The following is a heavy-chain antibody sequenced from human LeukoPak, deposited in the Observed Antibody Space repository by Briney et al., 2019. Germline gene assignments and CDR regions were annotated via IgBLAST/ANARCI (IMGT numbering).Heavy chain of an antibody. V-gene: IGHV4-59*01. J-gene: IGHJ6*03. CDR2: IYYSGST. CDR1: GGSISSYY. Sequence: SETLSLTCTVSGGSISSYYWSWIRQPPGKGLEWIGYIYYSGSTNYNPSLKSRVTISVDTSKNQFSPKLSSVTAADTAVYYCARAVAGHNYYYYYYMDVWGEGTTVTVSS. D-gene: IGHD6-19*01. CDR3: ARAVAGHNYYYYYYMDV.